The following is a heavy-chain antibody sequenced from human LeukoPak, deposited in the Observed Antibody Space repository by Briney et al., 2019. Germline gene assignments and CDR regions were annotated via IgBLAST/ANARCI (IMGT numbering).Heavy chain of an antibody. CDR3: ARDRQGGSSSSRLFDN. CDR2: INPNSGGT. CDR1: GYTFTGYY. Sequence: ASVKVSCKASGYTFTGYYMHWVRQAPGQGLEWMGWINPNSGGTNYAQKFQGRVTTTRDTSISTAYMDLSRLRSDDTAVYYCARDRQGGSSSSRLFDNWGQGTLVTVSS. J-gene: IGHJ4*02. V-gene: IGHV1-2*02. D-gene: IGHD6-6*01.